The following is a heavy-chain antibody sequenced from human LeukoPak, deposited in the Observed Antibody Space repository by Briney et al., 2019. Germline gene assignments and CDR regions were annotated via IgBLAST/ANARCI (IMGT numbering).Heavy chain of an antibody. CDR2: VYYSGGT. D-gene: IGHD6-13*01. V-gene: IGHV4-59*08. CDR3: ARLTATDYFDY. Sequence: SETLSLTCTVPGGSIGGYYWGWIRQPPGKGLEWIGYVYYSGGTNYNPSLKSRVTISVDTSKNQFSLKLTSVTAADTAVYYCARLTATDYFDYWGQGTLVTVSS. J-gene: IGHJ4*02. CDR1: GGSIGGYY.